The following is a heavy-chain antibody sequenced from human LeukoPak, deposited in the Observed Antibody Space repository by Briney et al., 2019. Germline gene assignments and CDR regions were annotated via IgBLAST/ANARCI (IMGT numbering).Heavy chain of an antibody. CDR1: GFTFSSHW. Sequence: GGSLRLSCAASGFTFSSHWMYWVRQAPGKGLEWVANIKPDGSETFYVESVKGRFTISRDNSKNTLYLQMNSLRAEDTAVYYCAVYCSGGCYSGLVWGQGTLVTVSS. J-gene: IGHJ4*02. V-gene: IGHV3-7*05. CDR2: IKPDGSET. CDR3: AVYCSGGCYSGLV. D-gene: IGHD2-21*02.